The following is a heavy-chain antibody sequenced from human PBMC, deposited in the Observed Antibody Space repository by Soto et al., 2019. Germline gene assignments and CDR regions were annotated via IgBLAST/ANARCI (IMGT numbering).Heavy chain of an antibody. CDR2: IYYSGST. V-gene: IGHV4-59*08. Sequence: PSDTLSLTCTVSGGSISSYYWSWIRQPPGKGLEWIGYIYYSGSTNYNPSLKSRVTISVDTSKNQFSLKLNSMTAADTAVYYCARHNYGSGSTYFDYWAQGTLVTVSS. CDR3: ARHNYGSGSTYFDY. J-gene: IGHJ4*02. D-gene: IGHD3-10*01. CDR1: GGSISSYY.